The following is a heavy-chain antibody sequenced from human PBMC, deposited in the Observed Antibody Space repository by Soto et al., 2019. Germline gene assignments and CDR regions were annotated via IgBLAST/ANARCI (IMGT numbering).Heavy chain of an antibody. CDR1: GFTFSSYE. CDR2: ISSSGSTI. CDR3: ARDTLDPLTTHYYYYGMDV. Sequence: PGGSLRLSCAASGFTFSSYEMNWVRQAPGKGLEWVSYISSSGSTIYYADSVKGRFTISRDNAKNSLYLQMNSLRAEDTAVYYCARDTLDPLTTHYYYYGMDVWGQGTTVNVS. J-gene: IGHJ6*02. D-gene: IGHD4-17*01. V-gene: IGHV3-48*03.